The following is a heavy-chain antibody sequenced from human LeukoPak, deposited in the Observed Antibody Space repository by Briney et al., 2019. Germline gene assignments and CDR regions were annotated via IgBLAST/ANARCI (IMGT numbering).Heavy chain of an antibody. CDR1: GYTFTGYY. Sequence: ASVKVSCKASGYTFTGYYMHWVRQAPGQGLEWKGRINPNSGGTNYAQKFQGRVTMTRDTSISTAYMELSRLRSDDTAVYYRARDLPVYYYDSSGYLSDYWGQGTLVTVSS. J-gene: IGHJ4*02. CDR2: INPNSGGT. V-gene: IGHV1-2*06. CDR3: ARDLPVYYYDSSGYLSDY. D-gene: IGHD3-22*01.